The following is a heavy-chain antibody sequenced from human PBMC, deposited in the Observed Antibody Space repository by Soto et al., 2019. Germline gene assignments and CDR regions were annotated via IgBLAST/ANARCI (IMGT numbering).Heavy chain of an antibody. Sequence: SCKGAGYSFTSYWLSWVRRMPGQGLEWMGRIDPSDSYTDYSPSFQGHVTISADKSISTAYLQWSSLKASDTAMYYCASMDYYDSSGYYSDWDDYWGQGTLVTVSS. V-gene: IGHV5-10-1*01. D-gene: IGHD3-22*01. CDR1: GYSFTSYW. CDR2: IDPSDSYT. J-gene: IGHJ4*02. CDR3: ASMDYYDSSGYYSDWDDY.